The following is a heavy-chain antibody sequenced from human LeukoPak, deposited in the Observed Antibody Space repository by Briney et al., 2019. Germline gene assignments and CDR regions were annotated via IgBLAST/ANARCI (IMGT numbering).Heavy chain of an antibody. Sequence: ASVKVTCKASGYTFTSYYMHWVRQAPGQGLEWMGIINPSGGSTSYAQKCQGRVTMTRDTSTSTVYMELSSLRSEDTAVYYCARDYRYSSGWYVAYYYYGMDVWAQSPTVTVSS. CDR3: ARDYRYSSGWYVAYYYYGMDV. D-gene: IGHD6-19*01. CDR2: INPSGGST. CDR1: GYTFTSYY. V-gene: IGHV1-46*01. J-gene: IGHJ6*02.